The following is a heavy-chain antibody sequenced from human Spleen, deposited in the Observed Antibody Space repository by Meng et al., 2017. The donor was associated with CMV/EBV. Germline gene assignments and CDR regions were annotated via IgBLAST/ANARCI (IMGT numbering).Heavy chain of an antibody. J-gene: IGHJ4*02. CDR3: ARSPGYFDY. CDR1: GDSVSSNSAT. Sequence: CAIAGDSVSSNSATWNWIRQSPSRGLEWLGRTYYRSKWYNEYAVSVKSRITINPDTSKNQFSLQLNSVTPEDTALYYCARSPGYFDYWGQGTLVTVSS. CDR2: TYYRSKWYN. V-gene: IGHV6-1*01.